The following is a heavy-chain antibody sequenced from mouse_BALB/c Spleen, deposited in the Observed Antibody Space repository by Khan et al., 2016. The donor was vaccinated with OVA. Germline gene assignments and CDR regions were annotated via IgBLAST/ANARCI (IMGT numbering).Heavy chain of an antibody. V-gene: IGHV9-3-1*01. J-gene: IGHJ3*01. CDR1: GYTLTNYG. CDR2: INTYTGEP. CDR3: ARSNGNYWFAY. Sequence: QIQLVQSGPELKKPGETVKISCKASGYTLTNYGMNWVKQAPGKGLKWMGWINTYTGEPTYAEDFKGRIAFSLETSASTAYLQSNNLKNEDTATDFCARSNGNYWFAYWGQGTLVTVSA. D-gene: IGHD2-1*01.